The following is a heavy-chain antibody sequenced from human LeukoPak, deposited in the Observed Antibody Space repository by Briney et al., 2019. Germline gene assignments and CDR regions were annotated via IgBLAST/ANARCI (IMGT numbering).Heavy chain of an antibody. D-gene: IGHD3-9*01. CDR2: INHSGST. V-gene: IGHV4-34*01. J-gene: IGHJ4*02. CDR3: ARDRYFGWLPLDY. Sequence: PSETLSLTCAVYGGSFSGYYWSWIRQPPGKGLEWIGEINHSGSTNYNPSLKSRVTISVDTSKNQFSLKLSSVTAADTAVYYCARDRYFGWLPLDYWGQGTLVTVSS. CDR1: GGSFSGYY.